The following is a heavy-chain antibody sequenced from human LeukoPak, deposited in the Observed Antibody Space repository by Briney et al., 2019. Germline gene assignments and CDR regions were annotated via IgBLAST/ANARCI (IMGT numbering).Heavy chain of an antibody. CDR1: GFTVSSNY. V-gene: IGHV3-53*01. Sequence: GGSLRLSSAASGFTVSSNYMSWVRQAPGKGLEWVSVIYSGGSTYYADSVKGRFTISRDNSKNTLYLQMNSLRAEDTAVYYCARGKGYWGQGTLVTVSS. J-gene: IGHJ4*02. CDR3: ARGKGY. CDR2: IYSGGST.